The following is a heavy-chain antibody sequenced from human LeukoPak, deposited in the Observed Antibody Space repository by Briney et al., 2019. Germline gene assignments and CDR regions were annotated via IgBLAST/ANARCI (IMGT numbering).Heavy chain of an antibody. Sequence: SETLSLTCTVSGYSFTSAYYWGWIRQPPGEGLEWIGCFFLKGSTYYNPSLKSRLTISVDTSKTHFTLTLSSVTAAATAGYSCARVARCTSCFEVDYWGQGTLVTVSS. CDR2: FFLKGST. V-gene: IGHV4-38-2*02. J-gene: IGHJ4*02. CDR3: ARVARCTSCFEVDY. D-gene: IGHD2-2*01. CDR1: GYSFTSAYY.